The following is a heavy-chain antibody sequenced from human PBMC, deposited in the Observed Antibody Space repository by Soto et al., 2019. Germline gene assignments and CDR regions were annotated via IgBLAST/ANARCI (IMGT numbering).Heavy chain of an antibody. J-gene: IGHJ6*02. CDR1: GGSISSGGYY. Sequence: SETLSLTCTVSGGSISSGGYYWSWIRQHPGKGLEWIGYIYYSGSTYYNPSLKSRVTISVDTSKNQFSLKLSSVTAADTAVYYCARYCSSTGYYCGMDVWGQGTTVTVSS. CDR3: ARYCSSTGYYCGMDV. CDR2: IYYSGST. D-gene: IGHD2-2*01. V-gene: IGHV4-31*03.